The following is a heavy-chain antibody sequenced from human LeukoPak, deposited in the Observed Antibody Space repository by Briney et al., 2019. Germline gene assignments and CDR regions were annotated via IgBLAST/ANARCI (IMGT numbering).Heavy chain of an antibody. CDR2: ISAYNGNT. V-gene: IGHV1-18*01. CDR1: GYTFTGYG. D-gene: IGHD1-26*01. CDR3: ARGSSSTSSGSYRNWFDP. Sequence: ASVKVSCKASGYTFTGYGISWVRQAPGQGLEWMGWISAYNGNTNYAQKLQGRVTMTTDTSTSTAYMELRSLRSDDTAVYYCARGSSSTSSGSYRNWFDPWGQGTLVTVSS. J-gene: IGHJ5*02.